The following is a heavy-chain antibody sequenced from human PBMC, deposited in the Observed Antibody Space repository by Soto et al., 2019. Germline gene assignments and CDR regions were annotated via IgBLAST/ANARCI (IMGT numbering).Heavy chain of an antibody. J-gene: IGHJ4*02. V-gene: IGHV3-23*01. CDR3: AKDEMRIGKQLWFYPTPFFDY. CDR1: GFTFSSYA. CDR2: ISGSGGST. D-gene: IGHD5-18*01. Sequence: GGSLRLSCAASGFTFSSYAMSWVRQAPGKGLEWVSAISGSGGSTYYADSVKGRFTISRDNSKNTLYLQMNSLRAEDTAVYYCAKDEMRIGKQLWFYPTPFFDYWGQGTLVTVSS.